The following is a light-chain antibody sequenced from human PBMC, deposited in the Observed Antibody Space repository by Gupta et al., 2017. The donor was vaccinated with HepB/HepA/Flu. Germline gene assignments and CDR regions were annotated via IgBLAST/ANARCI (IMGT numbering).Light chain of an antibody. CDR2: RDN. CDR1: SSNIERNF. J-gene: IGLJ1*01. V-gene: IGLV1-47*01. Sequence: QPVLTQPPSASGTPGQRVSISCSGSSSNIERNFVYWYQQLPGTAPILPIYRDNPRPSGSPDRFSGSKSFTSAALGSSGLRSEDEADYYCATWDDSLSGYLFGAGTKVTVL. CDR3: ATWDDSLSGYL.